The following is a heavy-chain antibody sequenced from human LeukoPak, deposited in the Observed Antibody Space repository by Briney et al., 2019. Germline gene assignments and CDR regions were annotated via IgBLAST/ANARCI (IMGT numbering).Heavy chain of an antibody. CDR2: MNPNSGNT. J-gene: IGHJ4*02. Sequence: ASVKVSCKASGYTFTSYDINWVRQATGQGLEWMGWMNPNSGNTGYAQKFQGRVTMTRNTSISTAYMELSSLRSEDTAVYYCARGSTSGVLRYSGTEEFDYWGQGTLVTVSS. CDR3: ARGSTSGVLRYSGTEEFDY. CDR1: GYTFTSYD. V-gene: IGHV1-8*01. D-gene: IGHD1-26*01.